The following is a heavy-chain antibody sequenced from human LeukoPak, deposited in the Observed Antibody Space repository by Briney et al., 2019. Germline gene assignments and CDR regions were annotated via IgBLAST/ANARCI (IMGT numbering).Heavy chain of an antibody. J-gene: IGHJ4*02. Sequence: PGESLKISCKGSGYSFTSYYICWVRQMPGKGLEWMGIVYPGDSETRYSPSFQGQATFSSDKSISTAYLQWSSLKASDTAIYYCARHQTSAAEFDYWGQGTLVTVSS. CDR1: GYSFTSYY. V-gene: IGHV5-51*01. D-gene: IGHD1-14*01. CDR3: ARHQTSAAEFDY. CDR2: VYPGDSET.